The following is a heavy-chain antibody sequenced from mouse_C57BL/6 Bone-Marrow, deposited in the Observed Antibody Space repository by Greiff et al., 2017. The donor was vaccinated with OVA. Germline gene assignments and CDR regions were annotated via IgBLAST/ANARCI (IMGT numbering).Heavy chain of an antibody. V-gene: IGHV5-15*04. J-gene: IGHJ4*01. Sequence: EVKLVESGGGLVQPGGSLKLSCAASGFTFSDYGMAWVRQAPRKGPEWVAFISNLAYSIYYADTVTGRFTISRENAKNTLYLEMSSLRSEDTAMYYCARQGLGPHAMDYWGKGTSVTVSS. CDR1: GFTFSDYG. CDR3: ARQGLGPHAMDY. CDR2: ISNLAYSI. D-gene: IGHD4-1*01.